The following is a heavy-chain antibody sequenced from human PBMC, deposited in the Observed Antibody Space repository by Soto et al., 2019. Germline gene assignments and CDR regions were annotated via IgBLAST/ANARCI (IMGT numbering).Heavy chain of an antibody. CDR1: GGSISSGGYS. CDR2: IYHSGST. Sequence: SETLSLTCAVSGGSISSGGYSWSWIRQPPGKGLEWIGYIYHSGSTYYNPSLKSRVTISVDRSKNQFSLKLSTVTAADMSLFYCARGVYDSSGYDAFDIWGQGTMVTVSS. J-gene: IGHJ3*02. V-gene: IGHV4-30-2*01. D-gene: IGHD3-22*01. CDR3: ARGVYDSSGYDAFDI.